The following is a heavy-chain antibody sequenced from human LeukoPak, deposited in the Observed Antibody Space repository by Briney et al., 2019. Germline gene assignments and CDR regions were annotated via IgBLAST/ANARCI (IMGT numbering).Heavy chain of an antibody. V-gene: IGHV4-59*01. CDR3: ARDRWGYGQNIDY. CDR1: GGSISTYY. D-gene: IGHD5-18*01. CDR2: IYYSGST. Sequence: PSETLSLTCTVSGGSISTYYWSWIRQPPGKGLEWIGYIYYSGSTNYNPSLKSRVTISVDTSKNQFSLKLSSVTAADTAVYYCARDRWGYGQNIDYWGQGTLVTVSS. J-gene: IGHJ4*02.